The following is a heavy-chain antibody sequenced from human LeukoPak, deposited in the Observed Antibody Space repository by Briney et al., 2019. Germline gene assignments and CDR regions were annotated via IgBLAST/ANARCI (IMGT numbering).Heavy chain of an antibody. CDR2: IYYSGST. D-gene: IGHD6-19*01. Sequence: SETLSLTCTVSGGSISSYYWSWIRQPPGKGLEWIGYIYYSGSTNYNPSLKSRVTISVDTSKNQFSLKLSSVTAADTAVYYCARGPQWLVTYFDYWGQGTLVTVSS. J-gene: IGHJ4*02. V-gene: IGHV4-59*12. CDR3: ARGPQWLVTYFDY. CDR1: GGSISSYY.